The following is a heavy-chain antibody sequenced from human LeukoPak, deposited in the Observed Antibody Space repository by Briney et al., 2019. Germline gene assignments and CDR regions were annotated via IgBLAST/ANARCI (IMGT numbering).Heavy chain of an antibody. CDR1: GGSISSSNYY. CDR2: IYYSGST. V-gene: IGHV4-39*01. Sequence: SETLSLTCTVSGGSISSSNYYWGWIRQPPGKGLEWIGSIYYSGSTYYNPSLKSRVTISVDTSKNQFSLKLSSVTAADTAVYYCARLEGAFDIWGQGTMVTVSS. J-gene: IGHJ3*02. CDR3: ARLEGAFDI.